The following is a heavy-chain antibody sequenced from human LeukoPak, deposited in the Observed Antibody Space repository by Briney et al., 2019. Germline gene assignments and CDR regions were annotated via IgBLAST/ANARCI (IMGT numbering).Heavy chain of an antibody. D-gene: IGHD5-12*01. CDR2: ISYAGSNK. Sequence: GGSLRLFCAASGFTFSSYGMHWGRQAPGKGLEWVAVISYAGSNKYYADSVKGRFTISRDNSKNTLYLQMNSLRAEDTAVYYCAKEATIPDPYYYYYYGMDVWGKGTTVTVSS. CDR3: AKEATIPDPYYYYYYGMDV. V-gene: IGHV3-30*18. J-gene: IGHJ6*04. CDR1: GFTFSSYG.